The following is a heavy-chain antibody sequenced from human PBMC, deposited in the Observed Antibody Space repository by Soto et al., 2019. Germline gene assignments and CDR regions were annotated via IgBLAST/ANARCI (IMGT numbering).Heavy chain of an antibody. Sequence: QVQLVQSGAEVKKPGSSVKVSCKASGGTFSSYAISWVRQAPGQGLEWRGGIIPTFGTANYAQKFQGRVTITADESTSTGYRGLSSLRSEDTGGYYCAGVGAEKATLGSCYFDLWGRGTLVTVSS. CDR1: GGTFSSYA. CDR3: AGVGAEKATLGSCYFDL. V-gene: IGHV1-69*01. CDR2: IIPTFGTA. J-gene: IGHJ2*01. D-gene: IGHD3-16*01.